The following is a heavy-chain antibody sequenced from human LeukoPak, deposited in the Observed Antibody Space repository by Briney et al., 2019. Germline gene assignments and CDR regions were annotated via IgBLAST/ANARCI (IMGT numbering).Heavy chain of an antibody. Sequence: SETLSLTCTVSGGSISSSSYYWGWIRQPPGKGLEWIGSIYYSGSTYYNPSLKSRVTISVDTSKNQFSPKLSSVTAADTAVYYCARVFYLAYCGGDCTSTPGNWFDPWGQGTLVTVSS. D-gene: IGHD2-21*02. J-gene: IGHJ5*02. V-gene: IGHV4-39*07. CDR1: GGSISSSSYY. CDR2: IYYSGST. CDR3: ARVFYLAYCGGDCTSTPGNWFDP.